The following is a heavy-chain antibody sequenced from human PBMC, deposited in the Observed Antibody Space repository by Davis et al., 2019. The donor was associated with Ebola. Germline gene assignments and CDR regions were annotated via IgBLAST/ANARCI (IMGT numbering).Heavy chain of an antibody. V-gene: IGHV1-46*01. D-gene: IGHD4-11*01. J-gene: IGHJ6*02. CDR2: INPSVGST. CDR1: GYTFISYY. Sequence: AASVKVSCKASGYTFISYYMHWVRQAPGQGLEWMGIINPSVGSTTYARKFQGRVTMTRDTSTSTVYMDLSSLRSDDTAVYYCARAYRRYGMDVWGQGTTVTVSS. CDR3: ARAYRRYGMDV.